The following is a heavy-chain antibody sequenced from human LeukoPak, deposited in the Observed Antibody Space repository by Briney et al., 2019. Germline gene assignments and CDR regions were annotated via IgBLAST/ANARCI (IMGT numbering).Heavy chain of an antibody. V-gene: IGHV4-39*01. CDR2: ISYSGST. J-gene: IGHJ4*02. D-gene: IGHD3-10*01. CDR1: GGSISSSGYY. CDR3: ARGHYYGSGSYHY. Sequence: SETLSLTCTVSGGSISSSGYYWGWIRQPPGKGLEWIGSISYSGSTYYNPSLRSRITISVDTSKNQFSLKLSSVTAADTAVYYCARGHYYGSGSYHYWGQGTLVTVSS.